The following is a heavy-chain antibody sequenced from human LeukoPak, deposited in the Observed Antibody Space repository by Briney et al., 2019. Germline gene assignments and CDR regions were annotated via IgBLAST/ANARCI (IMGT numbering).Heavy chain of an antibody. CDR3: ARASYYDYVWGSFVWFDP. CDR1: GYTFTGYY. D-gene: IGHD3-16*01. V-gene: IGHV1-2*04. Sequence: ASEKVSCKASGYTFTGYYMHWVRQAPGQGLEWMGWINPNSGGTNYAQKFQGWVTMTRDTSISTAYMELSRLRSDDTAVYYCARASYYDYVWGSFVWFDPWGQGTLVTVSS. J-gene: IGHJ5*02. CDR2: INPNSGGT.